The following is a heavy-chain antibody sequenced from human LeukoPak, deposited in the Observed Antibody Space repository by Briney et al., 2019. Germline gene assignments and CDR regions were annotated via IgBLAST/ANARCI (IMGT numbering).Heavy chain of an antibody. CDR2: FDPEDGET. J-gene: IGHJ6*02. CDR1: GYTLTELS. Sequence: ASVKVSCTVSGYTLTELSMHWVRQAPGKGLEWMGGFDPEDGETIYAQKFQGRVTMTEDTSTDTAYMELSSLRSEDTAVYYCARGQVSSSSPPGYYYGMDVWGQGTTVTVSS. CDR3: ARGQVSSSSPPGYYYGMDV. D-gene: IGHD6-6*01. V-gene: IGHV1-24*01.